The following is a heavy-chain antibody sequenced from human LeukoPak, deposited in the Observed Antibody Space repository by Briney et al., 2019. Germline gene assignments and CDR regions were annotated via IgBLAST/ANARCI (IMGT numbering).Heavy chain of an antibody. CDR3: ARVRGSSSFDY. J-gene: IGHJ4*02. D-gene: IGHD6-6*01. CDR1: GGTFSSYA. CDR2: IIPILGIA. V-gene: IGHV1-69*04. Sequence: ASVKVSCKASGGTFSSYAISWVRQAPGQGLEWMGRIIPILGIANYAQKFQGRVTITADKSTSTAYMELSSLRSEDTAVYYCARVRGSSSFDYWGQGTLVTVSS.